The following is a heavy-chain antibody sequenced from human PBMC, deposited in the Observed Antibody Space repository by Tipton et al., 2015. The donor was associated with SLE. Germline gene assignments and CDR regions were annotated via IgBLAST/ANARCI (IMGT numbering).Heavy chain of an antibody. D-gene: IGHD3-9*01. Sequence: TLSLTCAVYGGSFSGYYWSWIRQPPGKGLEWIGEINHSGSTNYNPSLKSRVTMSVDTSKNQFSLKLSSVTAADPAVYYCARVGGNDILTGYSYYFDYWGQGTLVTVSS. V-gene: IGHV4-34*01. CDR2: INHSGST. J-gene: IGHJ4*02. CDR1: GGSFSGYY. CDR3: ARVGGNDILTGYSYYFDY.